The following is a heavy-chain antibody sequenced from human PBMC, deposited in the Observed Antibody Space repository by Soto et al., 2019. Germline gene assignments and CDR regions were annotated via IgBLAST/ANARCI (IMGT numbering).Heavy chain of an antibody. Sequence: SETLSLTCTVSGGSISSGGYYWSWIRQHPGKGLEWIGYIYYSGSTYYNPSLKSRVTISVDTSKNQFSLKLSSVTAADTAVYYCARGAYYDSSGPDYFDYWGQGTLVTV. V-gene: IGHV4-31*02. CDR2: IYYSGST. D-gene: IGHD3-22*01. CDR3: ARGAYYDSSGPDYFDY. CDR1: GGSISSGGYY. J-gene: IGHJ4*02.